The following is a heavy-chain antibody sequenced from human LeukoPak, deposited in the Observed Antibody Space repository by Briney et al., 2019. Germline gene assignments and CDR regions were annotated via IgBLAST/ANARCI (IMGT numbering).Heavy chain of an antibody. J-gene: IGHJ4*02. CDR2: IYYSGST. V-gene: IGHV4-59*01. CDR1: GGSISSYY. D-gene: IGHD3-9*01. CDR3: AKYIRDSGTYNLDW. Sequence: SETLSLTCTVSGGSISSYYWSWIRQPPGKGLEWIGYIYYSGSTNYNPSLKSRVTMSVDTSKNQFSLKLWSVTAADTAVYYCAKYIRDSGTYNLDWRGQGTLVTVSS.